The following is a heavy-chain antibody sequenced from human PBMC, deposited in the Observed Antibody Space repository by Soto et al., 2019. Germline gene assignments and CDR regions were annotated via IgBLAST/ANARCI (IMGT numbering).Heavy chain of an antibody. D-gene: IGHD3-16*01. CDR2: VYHTGYT. Sequence: QVQLQESGPGLVKPSGTLSLTCDVSGASISSTNWWSWVRQPPGEGLVRIGEVYHTGYTNYNPSLSGRVTFSVDTSKNQFSLKLTSVTAANTAVYYCARDVGVSGFSYGLDVWGQGATVTVSS. CDR3: ARDVGVSGFSYGLDV. V-gene: IGHV4-4*02. J-gene: IGHJ6*02. CDR1: GASISSTNW.